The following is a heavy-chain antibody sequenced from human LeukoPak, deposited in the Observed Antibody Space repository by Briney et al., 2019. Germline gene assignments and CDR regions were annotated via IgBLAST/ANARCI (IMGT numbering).Heavy chain of an antibody. D-gene: IGHD2-2*01. CDR2: ISAYNGNT. Sequence: RASVKVSCKASGYTFTSYGISWVRQAPGQGLEWMGWISAYNGNTNYAQKLQGRVTMTTDTSTSTAYMELRSLRSDDTAVYYCARDAVYIVVVPAARFYGMGVWGQGTTVTVFS. V-gene: IGHV1-18*01. J-gene: IGHJ6*02. CDR3: ARDAVYIVVVPAARFYGMGV. CDR1: GYTFTSYG.